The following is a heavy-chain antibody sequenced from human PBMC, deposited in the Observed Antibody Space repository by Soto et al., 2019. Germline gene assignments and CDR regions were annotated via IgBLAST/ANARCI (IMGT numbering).Heavy chain of an antibody. CDR3: ARMGGLFYYYYIDV. J-gene: IGHJ6*03. D-gene: IGHD3-16*01. V-gene: IGHV3-20*04. CDR1: GFNLDDYG. CDR2: IDWTGDNT. Sequence: KLVESGGGVVRPGGSLRLSCEASGFNLDDYGMAWVRQVPGKGLEWVSRIDWTGDNTGYADSVKGRFTISRDNAKNPLFLQMNSLRAEDTAFYYCARMGGLFYYYYIDVWGKGTTVTVSS.